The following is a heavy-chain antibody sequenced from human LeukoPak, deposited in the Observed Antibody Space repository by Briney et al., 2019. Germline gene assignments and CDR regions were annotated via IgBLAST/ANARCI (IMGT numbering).Heavy chain of an antibody. CDR2: MKHDGSEK. CDR3: ARGEEHSYGYDRENFDY. V-gene: IGHV3-7*04. D-gene: IGHD5-18*01. J-gene: IGHJ4*02. CDR1: GFTINTYW. Sequence: GGSLRLSCAASGFTINTYWMNWVRQAPGKGLEWVANMKHDGSEKYYADSVKGRFTISRDNAENSLYLQMYSLRAEDTAVYYCARGEEHSYGYDRENFDYWGQGTLVTVSS.